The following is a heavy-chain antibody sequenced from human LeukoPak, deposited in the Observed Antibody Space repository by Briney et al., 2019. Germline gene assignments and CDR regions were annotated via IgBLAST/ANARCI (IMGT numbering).Heavy chain of an antibody. CDR3: ASADIVVVPAAMWHAFDI. Sequence: GGSLRLSCAASGFDFRRFSMQWVRQAPGKGLEWVALISSDGNKTYYIDSVKGRFIISRDNFKNTLYLQMNSLRAEDTAVYYCASADIVVVPAAMWHAFDIWGQGTMVTVSS. D-gene: IGHD2-2*01. CDR2: ISSDGNKT. CDR1: GFDFRRFS. J-gene: IGHJ3*02. V-gene: IGHV3-30*03.